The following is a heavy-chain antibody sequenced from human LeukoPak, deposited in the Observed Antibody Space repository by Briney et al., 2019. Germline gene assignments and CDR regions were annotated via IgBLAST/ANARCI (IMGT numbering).Heavy chain of an antibody. CDR1: GASISSYY. CDR2: IYYSGST. J-gene: IGHJ4*02. V-gene: IGHV4-59*08. CDR3: ARGYEGATD. Sequence: SETLSLTCTVSGASISSYYWSWIRQPPGKGLEWIGYIYYSGSTNYNPSLKSRVTISVDTSKKQLSLKLSSVTAADTAVYYCARGYEGATDWGQGTLVTVSS. D-gene: IGHD5-12*01.